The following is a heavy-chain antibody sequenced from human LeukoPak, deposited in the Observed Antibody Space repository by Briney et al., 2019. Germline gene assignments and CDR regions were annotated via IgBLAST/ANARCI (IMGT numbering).Heavy chain of an antibody. Sequence: SETLSLTCTVSGGSISSYYWSWIRQPPGKGLEWIGYIYYSGNTKYNPSLKSRVTISVDTSKKQFSLKLSSVTAADTAVYYCARTIGYPLLYFDCWGQGTLVTVSS. V-gene: IGHV4-59*08. J-gene: IGHJ4*02. CDR1: GGSISSYY. CDR2: IYYSGNT. CDR3: ARTIGYPLLYFDC. D-gene: IGHD3-16*02.